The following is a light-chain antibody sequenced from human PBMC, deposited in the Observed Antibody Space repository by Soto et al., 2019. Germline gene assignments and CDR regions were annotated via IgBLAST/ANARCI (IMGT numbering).Light chain of an antibody. J-gene: IGKJ1*01. CDR1: QSVSSTY. Sequence: IVVTQSPGTLSLSPGERATLSCRASQSVSSTYLAWYQQKPGQAPRLLIYGASSRATGIPDRFSGSGSGTDFTLTISRLEPEDFAVYYCQHYGSSRWTFGQGTRVDI. CDR3: QHYGSSRWT. V-gene: IGKV3-20*01. CDR2: GAS.